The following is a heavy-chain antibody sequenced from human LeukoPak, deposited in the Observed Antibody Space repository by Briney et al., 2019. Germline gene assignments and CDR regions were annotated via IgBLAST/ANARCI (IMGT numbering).Heavy chain of an antibody. CDR1: GYSFTSYW. CDR3: VRTAVTGTKYFDL. J-gene: IGHJ2*01. Sequence: RGESLKISCKGSGYSFTSYWIGWVRQIPGKGLEWMGIIYPGDSDTRYSPSFQGQVTISADKSISTAYLQWSSLKASDTAMYYCVRTAVTGTKYFDLWGRGTLVTVSS. CDR2: IYPGDSDT. V-gene: IGHV5-51*01. D-gene: IGHD6-19*01.